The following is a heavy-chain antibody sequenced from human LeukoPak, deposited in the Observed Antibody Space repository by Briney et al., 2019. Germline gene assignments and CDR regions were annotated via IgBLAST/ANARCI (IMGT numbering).Heavy chain of an antibody. D-gene: IGHD3-10*01. CDR2: IIPIFGTA. V-gene: IGHV1-69*05. Sequence: GASVKVSCKGSGGTFSSYAIRWVRQAPGQGLEWMGGIIPIFGTANYAQKFQGRVTIPTDESTSTAYMELGSLRSEDTAVYYCASSGSYYPHVGGIFYFDYWGQGTLVTVSS. CDR3: ASSGSYYPHVGGIFYFDY. CDR1: GGTFSSYA. J-gene: IGHJ4*02.